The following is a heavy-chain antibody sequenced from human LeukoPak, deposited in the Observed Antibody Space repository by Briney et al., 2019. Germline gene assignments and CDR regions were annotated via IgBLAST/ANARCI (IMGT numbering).Heavy chain of an antibody. CDR3: ARMESTTVTAIDY. D-gene: IGHD4-17*01. V-gene: IGHV3-66*01. CDR2: IYTGGST. Sequence: GGSLRLSCAASGFTFTNYGMSWVRQAPGKGLEWVSIIYTGGSTYYADSVKGRFIISRDNSKSTVYLQMNSLRGEDTAVYYCARMESTTVTAIDYWGQGTLVTVSS. CDR1: GFTFTNYG. J-gene: IGHJ4*02.